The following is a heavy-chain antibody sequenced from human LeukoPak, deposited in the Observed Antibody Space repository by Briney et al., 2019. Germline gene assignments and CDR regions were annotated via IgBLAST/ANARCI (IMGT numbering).Heavy chain of an antibody. CDR2: IYTSGST. V-gene: IGHV4-4*07. CDR3: ARVPPHCSGGSCYYYYYMDV. D-gene: IGHD2-15*01. CDR1: GGSISSYY. Sequence: SETLSLTCTVSGGSISSYYWSWIRQPAGKGLEWIGRIYTSGSTNYNPSLKSRVTMSVDTSKNQFSLRLTSVTAADTAVYYCARVPPHCSGGSCYYYYYMDVWGKGTTVTVSS. J-gene: IGHJ6*03.